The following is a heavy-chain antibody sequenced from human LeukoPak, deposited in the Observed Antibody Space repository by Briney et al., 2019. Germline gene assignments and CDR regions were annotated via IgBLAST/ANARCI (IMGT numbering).Heavy chain of an antibody. J-gene: IGHJ4*02. CDR3: ASSLEYSSGLDY. CDR1: GGSFRGYY. D-gene: IGHD6-19*01. Sequence: SETLSLTCAVYGGSFRGYYWSWIRQPPGKGLEGIGEINHSGSTNYNPSLKSRVTISVDTSKNQFSLTQSSVTAADTAVYYCASSLEYSSGLDYWGEGTLVTVSS. CDR2: INHSGST. V-gene: IGHV4-34*01.